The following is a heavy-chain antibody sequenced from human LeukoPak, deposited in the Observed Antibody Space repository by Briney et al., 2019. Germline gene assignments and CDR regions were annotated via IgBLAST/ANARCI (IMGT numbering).Heavy chain of an antibody. CDR2: IYSGGST. Sequence: GGSLRLSCAASGFTVSSNYMSWVRQAPGKGLEWVSVIYSGGSTYYADSVKGRFTISRDNSKNTLYLQMSSLRAEDTAVYYCAGGRRSVFFYYYYYMDVWGKGTTVTVSS. D-gene: IGHD2-8*01. CDR1: GFTVSSNY. J-gene: IGHJ6*03. V-gene: IGHV3-66*02. CDR3: AGGRRSVFFYYYYYMDV.